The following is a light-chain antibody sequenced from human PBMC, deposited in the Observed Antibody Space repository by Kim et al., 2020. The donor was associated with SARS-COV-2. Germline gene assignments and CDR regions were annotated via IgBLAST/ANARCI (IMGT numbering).Light chain of an antibody. V-gene: IGLV3-21*04. CDR3: QVWDSSSDHPYV. CDR2: YDS. Sequence: PGKTARITCGGKNIGSKSVHWYQQKPGQAPVLVIYYDSDRHSGIPERFSGSNSGNTATLTISRVEAGDEADYYCQVWDSSSDHPYVFGTGTKVTVL. CDR1: NIGSKS. J-gene: IGLJ1*01.